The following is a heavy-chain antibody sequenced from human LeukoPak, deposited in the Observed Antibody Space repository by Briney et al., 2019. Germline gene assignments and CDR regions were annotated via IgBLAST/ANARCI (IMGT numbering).Heavy chain of an antibody. D-gene: IGHD3-16*01. CDR2: INPNTGGT. V-gene: IGHV1-2*02. CDR1: GYTFTGYY. J-gene: IGHJ4*02. CDR3: AGGLTSGSDY. Sequence: GASVKVSCKASGYTFTGYYIHWVRQAPGQGLEWMGWINPNTGGTNYAQKFQGRVTMTRDTSISTAYMELSRLRSDDMAVYYCAGGLTSGSDYWGQGTLVTVSS.